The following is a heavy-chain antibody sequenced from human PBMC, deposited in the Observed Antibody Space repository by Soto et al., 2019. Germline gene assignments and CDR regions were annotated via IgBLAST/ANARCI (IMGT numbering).Heavy chain of an antibody. CDR3: ATDRGGYCSGGSCPEAWFDP. D-gene: IGHD2-15*01. Sequence: QVQLVQSGAEEKKPGASVKVSCKASGYTFTTYPMNWLRQAPGQRPEWMGWINVGNGGTKYSQKFQGRVFITRDTSASTAYMQLSRLRSDDTAVYYCATDRGGYCSGGSCPEAWFDPWGQGTLVTVTS. CDR2: INVGNGGT. V-gene: IGHV1-3*05. J-gene: IGHJ5*02. CDR1: GYTFTTYP.